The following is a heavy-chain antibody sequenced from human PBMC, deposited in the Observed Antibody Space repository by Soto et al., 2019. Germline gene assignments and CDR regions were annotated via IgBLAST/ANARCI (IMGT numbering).Heavy chain of an antibody. J-gene: IGHJ4*02. D-gene: IGHD3-10*01. CDR2: ISFDGSYK. V-gene: IGHV3-30*18. CDR3: AKDWVPISAAYYFDY. Sequence: QVQLVESGGGVVQPGRSLRLSCEGSGFTFSTYGIHWVRQAPGKGLEWVAVISFDGSYKYYADSVKGRFTVSRDNSKNTLYLQMSSLGAEDTAVYYCAKDWVPISAAYYFDYWGQGTLVTVSA. CDR1: GFTFSTYG.